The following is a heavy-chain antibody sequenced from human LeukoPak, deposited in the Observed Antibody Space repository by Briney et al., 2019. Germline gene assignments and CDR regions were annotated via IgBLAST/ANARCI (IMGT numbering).Heavy chain of an antibody. D-gene: IGHD5-18*01. J-gene: IGHJ4*02. V-gene: IGHV4-61*02. CDR1: GGSISSGSYY. CDR3: ASGATRSGFY. Sequence: SETLSLTCTVSGGSISSGSYYWSWIRQPAWKGLEWIGRIYTSGSTNYNPSLKSRVTISIDTSKNQFSLKLSSVTAADTAVYCCASGATRSGFYWGQGTLVTVSS. CDR2: IYTSGST.